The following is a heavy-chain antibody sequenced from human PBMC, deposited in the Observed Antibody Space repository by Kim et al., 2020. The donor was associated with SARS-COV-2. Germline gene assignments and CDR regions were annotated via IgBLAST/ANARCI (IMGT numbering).Heavy chain of an antibody. J-gene: IGHJ4*02. Sequence: KSRITINPDTSKNQFSLQLNSVTPEDTAVYYCAREENDFWSGYSPYYFDYWGQGTLVTVSS. D-gene: IGHD3-3*01. V-gene: IGHV6-1*01. CDR3: AREENDFWSGYSPYYFDY.